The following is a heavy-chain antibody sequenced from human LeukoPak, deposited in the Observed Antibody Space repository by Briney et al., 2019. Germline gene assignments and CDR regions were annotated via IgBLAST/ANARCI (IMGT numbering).Heavy chain of an antibody. J-gene: IGHJ4*02. D-gene: IGHD4-23*01. CDR3: ARDGDSGGNFGALDQ. Sequence: PGGSLRLSCAASGFTFSNYNMNWVRQAPGKGLEWVSYISSSSSATHYADSVRGRFTISRDNAKNSLYLQMNSLRAEDTAVYYCARDGDSGGNFGALDQWGQGTLVTVSS. CDR1: GFTFSNYN. CDR2: ISSSSSAT. V-gene: IGHV3-48*04.